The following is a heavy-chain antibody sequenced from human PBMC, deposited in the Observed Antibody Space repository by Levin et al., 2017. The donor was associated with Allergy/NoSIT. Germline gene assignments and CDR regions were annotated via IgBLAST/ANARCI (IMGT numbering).Heavy chain of an antibody. CDR2: IGGSEDTT. V-gene: IGHV3-11*01. Sequence: PGGSLRLSCGGYRFSFSDHYMSWIRQAPGKGLEWIAYIGGSEDTTYYADSVKGRFTVSRDNSRNSLYLQMNSLRAEDTAVYYCTRETSEAASYYYRMDVWGQGTTVTVSS. J-gene: IGHJ6*02. CDR1: RFSFSDHY. CDR3: TRETSEAASYYYRMDV. D-gene: IGHD6-13*01.